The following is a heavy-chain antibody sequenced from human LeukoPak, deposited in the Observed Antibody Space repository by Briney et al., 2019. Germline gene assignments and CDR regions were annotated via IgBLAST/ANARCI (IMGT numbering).Heavy chain of an antibody. V-gene: IGHV1-2*02. CDR3: ARDIDRYCSSTSCDAFDI. D-gene: IGHD2-2*01. CDR1: GYTFTGYY. Sequence: GASVKLSCKASGYTFTGYYMHWGRQAPGQGFEWMGWINPNSGGTNYAQKFQGRVTMTRDTSISTAYMELSRLRSDDTAVYYCARDIDRYCSSTSCDAFDIWGQGTMVTVSS. CDR2: INPNSGGT. J-gene: IGHJ3*02.